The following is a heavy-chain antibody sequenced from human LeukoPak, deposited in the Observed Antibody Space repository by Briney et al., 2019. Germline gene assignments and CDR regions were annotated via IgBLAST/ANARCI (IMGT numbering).Heavy chain of an antibody. CDR2: IWYDGSNK. CDR3: ARDLGSSSWYYFDC. V-gene: IGHV3-33*08. D-gene: IGHD6-13*01. CDR1: GFTLSSYG. J-gene: IGHJ4*02. Sequence: GGSLRLSCGASGFTLSSYGMQWVRQAPGKGLEWVADIWYDGSNKYYADSVKGRFTISRDNSKNTLYLQMNSLRAEDTAVYYCARDLGSSSWYYFDCWGQGTLVTVSS.